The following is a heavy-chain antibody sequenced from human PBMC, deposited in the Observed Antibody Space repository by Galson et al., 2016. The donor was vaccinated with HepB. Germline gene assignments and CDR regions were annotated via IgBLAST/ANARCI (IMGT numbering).Heavy chain of an antibody. Sequence: SLRLSCAPSGFTFRDVWMSWVRQAAGKGLEWVAHINSVGNEKYYRDSVKGRFTISRDNAKNLLYLQMDSLRVEDTAVYYCAKGHFGLDYWGQGTLVTVSS. CDR2: INSVGNEK. CDR3: AKGHFGLDY. J-gene: IGHJ4*02. CDR1: GFTFRDVW. V-gene: IGHV3-7*01. D-gene: IGHD3-10*01.